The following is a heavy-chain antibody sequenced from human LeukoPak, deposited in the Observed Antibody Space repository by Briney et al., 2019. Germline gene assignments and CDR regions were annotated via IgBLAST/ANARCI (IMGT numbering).Heavy chain of an antibody. Sequence: PSETLSLTCTVSGGSISSSSYYWGWLRQPPGKGLEWIGNAYYSGSTYYNPSLKSRVTISVDTSKKQISLKLSSVTAADTVVYHCARGSIVLVPAAKDAFDIWGQGTMVTVSS. CDR3: ARGSIVLVPAAKDAFDI. V-gene: IGHV4-39*01. D-gene: IGHD2-2*01. J-gene: IGHJ3*02. CDR1: GGSISSSSYY. CDR2: AYYSGST.